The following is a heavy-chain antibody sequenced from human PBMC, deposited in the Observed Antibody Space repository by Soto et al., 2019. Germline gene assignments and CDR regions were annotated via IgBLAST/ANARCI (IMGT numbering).Heavy chain of an antibody. D-gene: IGHD4-4*01. V-gene: IGHV4-34*01. Sequence: PSETLSLTCAVYGGSFSGYYWSWIRQPPGKGLEWIGEINHSGSTNYNPSLESRVTISVDTSKNQFSLKLSSVTAADTAVYYCATYRAIYRGYYYYGMDVWGQGTTVTGS. J-gene: IGHJ6*02. CDR3: ATYRAIYRGYYYYGMDV. CDR1: GGSFSGYY. CDR2: INHSGST.